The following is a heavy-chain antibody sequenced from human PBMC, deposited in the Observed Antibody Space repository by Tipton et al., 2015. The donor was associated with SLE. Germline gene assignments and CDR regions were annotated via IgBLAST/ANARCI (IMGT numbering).Heavy chain of an antibody. CDR2: IKQDGSEK. D-gene: IGHD5-12*01. CDR3: ARTGSGGYSGYDYVYWYFDL. J-gene: IGHJ2*01. Sequence: SLRLSCAASGFTFSSYWMSWVRQAPGKGLEWVANIKQDGSEKYYVDSVKGRFTISRDNAKNSLYLQMNSLRAEDTAVYYCARTGSGGYSGYDYVYWYFDLWGRGTLVTASS. V-gene: IGHV3-7*03. CDR1: GFTFSSYW.